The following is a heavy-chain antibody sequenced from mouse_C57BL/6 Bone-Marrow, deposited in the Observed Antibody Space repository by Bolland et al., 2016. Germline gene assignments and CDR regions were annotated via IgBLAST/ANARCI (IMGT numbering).Heavy chain of an antibody. J-gene: IGHJ4*01. V-gene: IGHV5-12*01. D-gene: IGHD1-1*01. CDR2: ST. CDR3: ARQGGYGSSYGAMDY. Sequence: STYYPDTVKGRFTISRDNAKNTLYLQMSRLKSEDTAMYYCARQGGYGSSYGAMDYWGQGTS.